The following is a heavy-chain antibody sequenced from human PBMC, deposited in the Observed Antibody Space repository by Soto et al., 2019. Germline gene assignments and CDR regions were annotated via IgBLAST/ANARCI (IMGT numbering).Heavy chain of an antibody. J-gene: IGHJ4*02. D-gene: IGHD6-13*01. Sequence: GESLKISCQCSGYTFSNFWIAWVRQLPGKGLEWMGIIYPGDYETRYSPSFHGKVTISANRSIGTAYLQWSSLEASDSAFYFCARSPRSSPYFDYWGQGALVTVSS. CDR1: GYTFSNFW. CDR2: IYPGDYET. CDR3: ARSPRSSPYFDY. V-gene: IGHV5-51*01.